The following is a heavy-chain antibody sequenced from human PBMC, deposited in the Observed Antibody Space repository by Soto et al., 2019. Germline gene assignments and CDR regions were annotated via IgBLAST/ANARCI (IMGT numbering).Heavy chain of an antibody. CDR2: IYYSGST. Sequence: QVQLQESGPGLVKPSETLSLTCTVSGGSISSYYWSWIRQPPGKGLEWIGYIYYSGSTNYNPSLKSRVTISVDTSKNQFSLKLSSVTAADTAVYYCARAELLEDYGSPYFDYWGQGTLVTVSS. CDR1: GGSISSYY. J-gene: IGHJ4*02. V-gene: IGHV4-59*01. CDR3: ARAELLEDYGSPYFDY. D-gene: IGHD3-10*01.